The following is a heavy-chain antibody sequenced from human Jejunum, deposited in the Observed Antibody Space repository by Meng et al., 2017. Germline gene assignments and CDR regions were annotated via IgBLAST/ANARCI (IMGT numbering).Heavy chain of an antibody. J-gene: IGHJ5*02. Sequence: QLPLQESGPGLVKPSETLPLTCAVSGGSISTAGYYWGWILQSPGKGLEWIGSIFYSGTTYYNPSLKSRVTISIDTSKNQFSLKMNSVTAADTAVYYCARDTAGFGPWGQGTLVTVSS. CDR3: ARDTAGFGP. D-gene: IGHD6-13*01. V-gene: IGHV4-39*07. CDR2: IFYSGTT. CDR1: GGSISTAGYY.